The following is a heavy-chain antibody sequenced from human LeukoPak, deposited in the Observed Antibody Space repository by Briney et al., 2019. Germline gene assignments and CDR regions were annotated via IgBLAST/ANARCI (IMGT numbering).Heavy chain of an antibody. J-gene: IGHJ4*02. CDR1: GFTFSSYA. Sequence: GGSLRLSCAASGFTFSSYAMSWVRQAPGKGLEWVSAISGSGGSTYYADSVKGRFTISRDNSKNTLYLQMNSLRAEDTAVYYCASMLAAAGSYYFDYWGQGTLVTVSS. V-gene: IGHV3-23*01. D-gene: IGHD6-13*01. CDR3: ASMLAAAGSYYFDY. CDR2: ISGSGGST.